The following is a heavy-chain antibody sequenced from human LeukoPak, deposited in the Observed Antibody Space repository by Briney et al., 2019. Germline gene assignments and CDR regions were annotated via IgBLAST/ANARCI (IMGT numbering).Heavy chain of an antibody. V-gene: IGHV3-33*01. CDR3: ARGPQRAVTNFFDY. Sequence: GGSLRLSFAASGFIFSNYGMHWVRQAPGKGLEWVAIIWFDGSNEYYADSVKGRFTISRDNSKNTLYLQMNSLRAEDTALYYCARGPQRAVTNFFDYWGQGTLVTVSS. CDR1: GFIFSNYG. CDR2: IWFDGSNE. D-gene: IGHD4-17*01. J-gene: IGHJ4*02.